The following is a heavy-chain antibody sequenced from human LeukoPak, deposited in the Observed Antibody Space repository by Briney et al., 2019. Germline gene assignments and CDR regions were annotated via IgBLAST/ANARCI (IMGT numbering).Heavy chain of an antibody. D-gene: IGHD3-3*01. CDR3: AGTDYDFWSGYPTFYMDV. J-gene: IGHJ6*03. CDR2: IYYSGST. CDR1: GGSISSGYY. Sequence: SETLSLTCTVSGGSISSGYYWGWIRQPPGKGLEWIGYIYYSGSTNYNPSLKSRVTISVDTSKNQFSLKLSSVTAADTAVYYCAGTDYDFWSGYPTFYMDVWGKGTTVTVSS. V-gene: IGHV4-61*01.